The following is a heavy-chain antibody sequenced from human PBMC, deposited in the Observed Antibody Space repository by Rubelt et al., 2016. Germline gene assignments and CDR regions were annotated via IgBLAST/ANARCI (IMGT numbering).Heavy chain of an antibody. V-gene: IGHV3-74*02. CDR1: GFTLNTYW. J-gene: IGHJ6*02. Sequence: SRGGLVQPGGSLRVSCAASGFTLNTYWMHWVRQVPGKGLMWVSRINSDGSSTNYADSVQGRFTISRDNAKNTLYLQMNSLRAEDTAVYFCARRYPYYYYAMDVWGQGTTVTVSS. CDR3: ARRYPYYYYAMDV. CDR2: INSDGSST. D-gene: IGHD2-15*01.